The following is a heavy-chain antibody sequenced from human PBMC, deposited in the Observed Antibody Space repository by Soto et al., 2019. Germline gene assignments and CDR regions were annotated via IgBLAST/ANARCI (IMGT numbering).Heavy chain of an antibody. Sequence: QVQLVQSGAEVKKPGASVTVSCKASGHTFTSYDIHWVRQATGQGLEWMGWMNPNNGNTGYAQKFQGRVTMTMDTSISTAYMEVSGLRYEDAAVYYCARAEGRSLDRVSWGQGTRVTVSS. CDR3: ARAEGRSLDRVS. J-gene: IGHJ5*02. CDR2: MNPNNGNT. CDR1: GHTFTSYD. D-gene: IGHD3-3*01. V-gene: IGHV1-8*01.